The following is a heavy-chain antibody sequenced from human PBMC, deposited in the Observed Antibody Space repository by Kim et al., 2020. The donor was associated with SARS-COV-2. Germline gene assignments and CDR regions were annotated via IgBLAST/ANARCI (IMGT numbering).Heavy chain of an antibody. V-gene: IGHV5-51*01. D-gene: IGHD6-19*01. Sequence: TDYTPSFQGQSTISADTSISTAYLQWSSLKASDTAMYYCARRVGEAVAEWGQGTLVTVSS. CDR3: ARRVGEAVAE. CDR2: T. J-gene: IGHJ4*02.